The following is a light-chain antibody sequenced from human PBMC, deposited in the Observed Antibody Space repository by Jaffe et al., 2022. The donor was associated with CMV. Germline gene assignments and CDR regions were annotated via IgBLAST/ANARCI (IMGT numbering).Light chain of an antibody. Sequence: DIQMTQSPSSVSASLGDRVTITCRASQAVATWIAWYQQRPGKAPTLLIYSASTLQSGVPSRFSGSVSGTDFTLTISGLQPEDFATYYCQRANSFPLFGGGTKVEI. CDR3: QRANSFPL. CDR1: QAVATW. J-gene: IGKJ4*01. CDR2: SAS. V-gene: IGKV1-12*01.